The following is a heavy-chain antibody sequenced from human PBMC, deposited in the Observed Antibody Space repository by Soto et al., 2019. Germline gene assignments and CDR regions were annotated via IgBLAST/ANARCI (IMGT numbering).Heavy chain of an antibody. CDR3: ARYKGIQLDPCDY. D-gene: IGHD1-1*01. Sequence: SVKVSCKASGGTFSSYAISSVRQAPGQGLEWMGGIIPIFGPANYAQKFQDRVTITADESTSTAYMELSSLRSEDTAVYSCARYKGIQLDPCDYWGQRTLVTVSA. CDR1: GGTFSSYA. V-gene: IGHV1-69*13. CDR2: IIPIFGPA. J-gene: IGHJ4*02.